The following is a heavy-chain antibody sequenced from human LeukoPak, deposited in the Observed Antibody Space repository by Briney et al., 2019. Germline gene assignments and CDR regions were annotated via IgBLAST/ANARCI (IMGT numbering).Heavy chain of an antibody. J-gene: IGHJ6*02. CDR3: ARSLSGSYFSGYYYGMDV. CDR2: MNPNSGNT. V-gene: IGHV1-8*02. CDR1: GGTFSSYA. D-gene: IGHD1-26*01. Sequence: GASVKVSCKASGGTFSSYAISWVRQAPGQGLEWTGWMNPNSGNTGYAQKFQGRVTMTRNTSISTAYMELSSLRSEDTAVYYCARSLSGSYFSGYYYGMDVWGQGTTVTVSS.